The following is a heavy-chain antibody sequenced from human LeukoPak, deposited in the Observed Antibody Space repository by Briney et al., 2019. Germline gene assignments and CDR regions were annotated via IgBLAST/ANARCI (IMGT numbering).Heavy chain of an antibody. V-gene: IGHV1-46*01. CDR1: GYTFTSYY. CDR2: INPSGGST. D-gene: IGHD3-10*01. CDR3: ARGPSITMVRGGQWYYYMDV. J-gene: IGHJ6*03. Sequence: ASVKVSCKASGYTFTSYYIHWVRQAPGQGLEWMGLINPSGGSTNYAQKFQGRVTMTRDTSTSTVYMELSSLRSEDTAVYYCARGPSITMVRGGQWYYYMDVWGKGTTVTISS.